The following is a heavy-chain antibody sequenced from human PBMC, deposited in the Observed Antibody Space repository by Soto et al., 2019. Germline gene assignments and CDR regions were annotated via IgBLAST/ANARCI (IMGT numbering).Heavy chain of an antibody. J-gene: IGHJ6*02. CDR3: ARLNGYCVGTSCHGYYGMDV. V-gene: IGHV4-31*03. CDR2: IYYSGST. CDR1: GGSISSGGYY. D-gene: IGHD2-2*03. Sequence: PSETLSLTCTVSGGSISSGGYYWSWIRQHPGKGLEWIGYIYYSGSTYYNPSLKSRVTISVDTSKNQFSLKLSSVTAADTAVYYCARLNGYCVGTSCHGYYGMDVWGQGTTVTVSS.